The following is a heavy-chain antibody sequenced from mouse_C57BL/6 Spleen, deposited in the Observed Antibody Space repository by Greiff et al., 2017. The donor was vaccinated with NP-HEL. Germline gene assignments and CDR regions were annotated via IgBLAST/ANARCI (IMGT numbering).Heavy chain of an antibody. J-gene: IGHJ3*01. Sequence: EVQLQQSGTVLARPGASVKMSCKTSGYTFTSYWMHWVKQRPGQGLEWIGAIYPGNSDTSYNQKFKGKAKLTAVTSASTAYMELSSLTNEDSAVYYCTRERGDGYYGWFAYWGQGTLVTVSA. CDR2: IYPGNSDT. CDR3: TRERGDGYYGWFAY. V-gene: IGHV1-5*01. D-gene: IGHD2-3*01. CDR1: GYTFTSYW.